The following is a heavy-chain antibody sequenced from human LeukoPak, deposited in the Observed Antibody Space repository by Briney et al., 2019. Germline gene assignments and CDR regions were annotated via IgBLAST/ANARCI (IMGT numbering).Heavy chain of an antibody. CDR2: IYSGGST. V-gene: IGHV3-53*01. CDR3: ARAETGYYDSSGYSDY. J-gene: IGHJ4*02. CDR1: GFTVSSNY. D-gene: IGHD3-22*01. Sequence: GGSLRLSCAASGFTVSSNYMSWVRQAPGKGLEWVSVIYSGGSTYYADSVKGRFTISRDNSKNTLYLQMKSLRAEDTAVYYCARAETGYYDSSGYSDYWGQGTLVTVSS.